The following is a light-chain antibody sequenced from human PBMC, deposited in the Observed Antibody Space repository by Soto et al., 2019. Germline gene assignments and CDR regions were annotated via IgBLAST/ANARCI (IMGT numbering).Light chain of an antibody. J-gene: IGKJ2*03. CDR2: KVS. CDR1: QSLVYRDGNTY. Sequence: VVLTQSPLSLPVTLGQPASISCRSSQSLVYRDGNTYLNWVQQRPGQSPRRLIYKVSDRDSGGTDIFSGSGSGTDFALKISRVEAEDVGVYYCMQGTHWPAYSFGEATKLEIK. V-gene: IGKV2-30*01. CDR3: MQGTHWPAYS.